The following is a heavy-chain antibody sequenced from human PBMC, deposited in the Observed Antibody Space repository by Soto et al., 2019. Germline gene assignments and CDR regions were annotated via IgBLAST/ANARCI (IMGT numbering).Heavy chain of an antibody. J-gene: IGHJ4*02. CDR1: GYTFTSYG. D-gene: IGHD3-9*01. CDR2: ISSYNGNT. CDR3: ASEGFGWLSPVSVY. Sequence: ASVKVSCKASGYTFTSYGISWVRQAPGQVLEWMGWISSYNGNTNYAQKLQGRVTMTTDTSTSTAYMELRSLRSDDTAVYYCASEGFGWLSPVSVYWGQGTLVTVSS. V-gene: IGHV1-18*04.